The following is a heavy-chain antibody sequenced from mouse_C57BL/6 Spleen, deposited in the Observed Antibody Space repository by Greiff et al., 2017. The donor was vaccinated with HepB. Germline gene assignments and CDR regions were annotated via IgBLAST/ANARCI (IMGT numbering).Heavy chain of an antibody. Sequence: VQLQQSGPELVKPGASVKISCKASGYSFTDYNMNWVKQSNGKSLEWIGVINPNYGTTSYNQKFKGKATLTVDQSSRTAYMQLNSLTSEDSAVYYCARSDYYGSSYYFDYWGQGTTLTVSS. CDR1: GYSFTDYN. V-gene: IGHV1-39*01. CDR2: INPNYGTT. CDR3: ARSDYYGSSYYFDY. J-gene: IGHJ2*01. D-gene: IGHD1-1*01.